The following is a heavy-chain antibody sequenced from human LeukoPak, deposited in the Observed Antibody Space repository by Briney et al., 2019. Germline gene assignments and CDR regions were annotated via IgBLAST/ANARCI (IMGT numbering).Heavy chain of an antibody. CDR2: IYYSGST. V-gene: IGHV4-59*12. CDR1: GGSISSYY. Sequence: PSETLSLTCTVSGGSISSYYWSWIRQPPGKGLEWIGYIYYSGSTNYNPSLKSRVTISVDTSKNQFSLKLSSVTAADTAVYYCARDGYSSGWSYFDYWGQGTLVTVSS. D-gene: IGHD6-19*01. J-gene: IGHJ4*02. CDR3: ARDGYSSGWSYFDY.